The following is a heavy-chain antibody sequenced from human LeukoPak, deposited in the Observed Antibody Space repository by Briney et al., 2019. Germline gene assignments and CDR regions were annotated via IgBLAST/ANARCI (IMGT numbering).Heavy chain of an antibody. CDR1: GFTFSSYG. V-gene: IGHV3-30*18. CDR2: ISYDGSNK. Sequence: GRSLSLSCAASGFTFSSYGMHWVRQAPGKGLEWVAVISYDGSNKYYADSVKGRFTISGDNSKNTLYLQMNSLGAEDTAVYYCAKDLPTYYYDSSGYHDAFDIWGQGTMVTVSS. J-gene: IGHJ3*02. D-gene: IGHD3-22*01. CDR3: AKDLPTYYYDSSGYHDAFDI.